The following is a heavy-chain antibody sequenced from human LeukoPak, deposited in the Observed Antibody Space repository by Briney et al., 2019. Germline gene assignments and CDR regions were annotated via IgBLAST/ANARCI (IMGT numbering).Heavy chain of an antibody. CDR1: GGSISRYY. V-gene: IGHV4-59*01. Sequence: SETLSLTCTVSGGSISRYYGSWIRQPPGKGLEWIGYIYYSGSTGYNPSLKSRVTISVDTSKNQFSLKLSSVTAADTAVYYCARSYDSRGYFYYGMDVWGQGTTVTVSS. CDR3: ARSYDSRGYFYYGMDV. D-gene: IGHD3-22*01. CDR2: IYYSGST. J-gene: IGHJ6*02.